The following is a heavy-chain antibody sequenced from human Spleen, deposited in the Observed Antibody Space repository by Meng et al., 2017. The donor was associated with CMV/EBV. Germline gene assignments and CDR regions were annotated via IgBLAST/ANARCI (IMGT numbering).Heavy chain of an antibody. Sequence: GESLKISCATSGFTFSSYWMNWVRQAPGKGLVWVSRIHSDGITTKYADSVKGRFTISRDNAKHTLYLQMNSLRAEDTAVYYCARSYCITTSCSTDYYYYGMDVWGQGTTVTVSS. CDR3: ARSYCITTSCSTDYYYYGMDV. CDR1: GFTFSSYW. CDR2: IHSDGITT. J-gene: IGHJ6*02. D-gene: IGHD2-2*01. V-gene: IGHV3-74*03.